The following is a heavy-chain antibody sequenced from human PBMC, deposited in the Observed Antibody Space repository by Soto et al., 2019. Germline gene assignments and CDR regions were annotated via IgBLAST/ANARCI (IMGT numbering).Heavy chain of an antibody. J-gene: IGHJ5*02. Sequence: QVQPVESGGGVVKPGRSLRLSCAASGFVFSSHGMHWVRQGPGKGLLWGTFITKLGSNEYSADSVKGRSTISRDNSQNLLYLEMHTLRGEDTAVYYSLTHRRAHHNWVDPGGQGTQVTVSS. CDR1: GFVFSSHG. CDR3: LTHRRAHHNWVDP. V-gene: IGHV3-30*03. CDR2: ITKLGSNE.